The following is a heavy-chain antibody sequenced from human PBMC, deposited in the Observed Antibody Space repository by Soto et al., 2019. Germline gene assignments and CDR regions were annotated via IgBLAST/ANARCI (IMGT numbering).Heavy chain of an antibody. J-gene: IGHJ6*02. CDR2: INNNGSST. CDR3: AKGRSYYYYYGVDV. V-gene: IGHV3-23*01. Sequence: PGGSLRLSCAASGFTFSSYAMSWVRQAPGKGLVWVSHINNNGSSTYYADSVKGRFTISRDNAKSTLYLQMNSLRAEDTALYYCAKGRSYYYYYGVDVWGQGTTVTVSS. CDR1: GFTFSSYA.